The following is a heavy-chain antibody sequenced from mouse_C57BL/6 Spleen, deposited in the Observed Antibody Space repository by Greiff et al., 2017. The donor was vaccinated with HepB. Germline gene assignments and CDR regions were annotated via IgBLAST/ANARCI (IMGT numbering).Heavy chain of an antibody. CDR3: AYSSGYDVPFAY. D-gene: IGHD3-2*02. Sequence: EVKLQQSGAELVKPGASVKLSCTASGFNIKDYYMHWVKQRTEQGLEWIGRIDPEDGETKYAPKFQGKATITADTSSNTAYLQLSSLTSEDTAVYYCAYSSGYDVPFAYWGQGTLVTVSA. CDR1: GFNIKDYY. CDR2: IDPEDGET. J-gene: IGHJ3*01. V-gene: IGHV14-2*01.